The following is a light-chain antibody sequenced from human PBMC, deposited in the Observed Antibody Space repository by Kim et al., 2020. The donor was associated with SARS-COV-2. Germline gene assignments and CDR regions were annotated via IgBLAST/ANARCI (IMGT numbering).Light chain of an antibody. CDR1: SLRSQF. CDR2: GRN. Sequence: SSELTQDPAVSVAFGQTVTITCQGDSLRSQFANWYPQSPGQSPVLVLYGRNSRPSGIPDRFSGSRSGDTASLTITGAQAVDEADYYCTPRATSGYHVVFG. J-gene: IGLJ2*01. V-gene: IGLV3-19*01. CDR3: TPRATSGYHVV.